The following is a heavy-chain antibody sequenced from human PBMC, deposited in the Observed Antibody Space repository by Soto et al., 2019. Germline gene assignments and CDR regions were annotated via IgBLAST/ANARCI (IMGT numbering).Heavy chain of an antibody. D-gene: IGHD6-19*01. CDR2: ISGSGGST. Sequence: GGSLRLSCAASGFTFSSYAMSWVRQAPGKGLEWVSAISGSGGSTYYADSVKGRFTISRDNSKNTLYLQMNSLRAEDTAVYYCAKEGQWLVSPRDGSGYYFDYWGQGTLVTVSS. CDR3: AKEGQWLVSPRDGSGYYFDY. J-gene: IGHJ4*02. CDR1: GFTFSSYA. V-gene: IGHV3-23*01.